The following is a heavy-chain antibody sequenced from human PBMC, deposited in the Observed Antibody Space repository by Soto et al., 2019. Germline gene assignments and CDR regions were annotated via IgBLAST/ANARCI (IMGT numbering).Heavy chain of an antibody. Sequence: EVQLVESGGGLVQPGGSLRLSCAASGFTFSSYWMHWVRQAPGKGLVWVSRINSDGTTTTYADPVKGRFTTYRYNAKNTVYLQMNRLRAEDTAVYYCATVGTGSYNWFDPWGRGTLVTVSS. J-gene: IGHJ5*02. V-gene: IGHV3-74*01. CDR1: GFTFSSYW. CDR3: ATVGTGSYNWFDP. D-gene: IGHD1-26*01. CDR2: INSDGTTT.